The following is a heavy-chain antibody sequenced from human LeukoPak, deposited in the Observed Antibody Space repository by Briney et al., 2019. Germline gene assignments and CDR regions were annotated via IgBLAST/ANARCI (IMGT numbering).Heavy chain of an antibody. CDR1: GGSISSINW. CDR3: ASPEWLPDSIDI. V-gene: IGHV3-7*01. Sequence: ETLSLTCAVSGGSISSINWWSWVRQAPGKGLEWVATIKQDGSEKYYADSVKGRFTISGDNAQNLLYLQMNSLRTEDTAVYYCASPEWLPDSIDIWGQGTMVTVSS. J-gene: IGHJ3*02. D-gene: IGHD3-3*01. CDR2: IKQDGSEK.